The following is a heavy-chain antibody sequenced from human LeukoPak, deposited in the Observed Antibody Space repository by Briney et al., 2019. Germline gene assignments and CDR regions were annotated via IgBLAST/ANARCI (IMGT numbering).Heavy chain of an antibody. Sequence: PSETLSLTCTVSGGSISSSSYYWGWIRQPPGKGLEWIGSIYYSGSTYYNPSLKSRVTISVDTSKNQFSLKLSSVTAADTVVYYCARRIDTAMAYFDYWGQGTLVTVSS. J-gene: IGHJ4*02. CDR1: GGSISSSSYY. D-gene: IGHD5-18*01. CDR2: IYYSGST. V-gene: IGHV4-39*07. CDR3: ARRIDTAMAYFDY.